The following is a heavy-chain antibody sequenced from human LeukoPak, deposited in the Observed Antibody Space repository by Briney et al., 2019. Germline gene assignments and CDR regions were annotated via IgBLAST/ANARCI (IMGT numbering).Heavy chain of an antibody. CDR2: IIPIFGTA. D-gene: IGHD3-10*01. V-gene: IGHV1-69*05. CDR3: ARDGGSGSYSLGAFDI. Sequence: GASVKVSCKASGYNFITYGFSWVRQAPGQGLEWMGGIIPIFGTANYAQKFQGRVTITTDESTSTAYMELSSLRSEDTAVYYCARDGGSGSYSLGAFDIWGQGTMVTVSS. CDR1: GYNFITYG. J-gene: IGHJ3*02.